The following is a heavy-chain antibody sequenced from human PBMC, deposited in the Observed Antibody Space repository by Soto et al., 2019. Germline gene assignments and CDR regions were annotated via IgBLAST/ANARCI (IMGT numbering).Heavy chain of an antibody. D-gene: IGHD5-18*01. CDR1: GFTFSSYE. J-gene: IGHJ3*02. Sequence: EVQLVESGGGLVQPGGSLRLSCAASGFTFSSYEMNWVRQAPGKGLEWVSYISSSGGTIYYADSVKGRFTISRDNAKNSLYLQMNSLRAEDTAVYYCARDRHSPYDAFDIWGQGTMVTVSS. V-gene: IGHV3-48*03. CDR3: ARDRHSPYDAFDI. CDR2: ISSSGGTI.